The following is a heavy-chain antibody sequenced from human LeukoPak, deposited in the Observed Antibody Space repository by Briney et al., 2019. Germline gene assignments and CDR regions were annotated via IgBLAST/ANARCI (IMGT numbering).Heavy chain of an antibody. J-gene: IGHJ2*01. V-gene: IGHV1-3*01. D-gene: IGHD2-2*01. CDR3: ARVNSSCSSTSCYYWYFDL. Sequence: GASVKVSCKASGYTFTSYAMHWVRQAPGQRLEWMGWINAGNGNTKYSQKFQGRVTITRDTSASTAYMELSSLRSEDTAVHYCARVNSSCSSTSCYYWYFDLWGRGTLVTVSS. CDR2: INAGNGNT. CDR1: GYTFTSYA.